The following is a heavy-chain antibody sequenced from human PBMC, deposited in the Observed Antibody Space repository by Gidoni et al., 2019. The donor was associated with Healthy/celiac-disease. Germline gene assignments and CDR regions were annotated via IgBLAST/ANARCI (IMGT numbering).Heavy chain of an antibody. D-gene: IGHD2-2*02. Sequence: EVQLVESGGGLVKPGGSLRLSCAASGFTFSSYSMNWVRQAPGKGLEWVSSISSSSSYIYYADSVKGRFTISRDNAKNTLYLQMNSLRAEDTAVYYCARGGCSSTSCYTFPDPAWEYGMDVWGQGTTVTVSS. J-gene: IGHJ6*02. V-gene: IGHV3-21*01. CDR2: ISSSSSYI. CDR3: ARGGCSSTSCYTFPDPAWEYGMDV. CDR1: GFTFSSYS.